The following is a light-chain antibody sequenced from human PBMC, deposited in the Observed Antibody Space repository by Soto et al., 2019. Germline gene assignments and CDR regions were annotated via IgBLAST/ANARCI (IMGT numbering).Light chain of an antibody. Sequence: QSALTQPASVSGSPGQSITISCTGTSSDVGNYNLVSWYQHYPGKAPKVMIYEGYKRPSGVSNRFSGSKSGNTASLTISGLQAEDEADYYCCSYAGSSTWVFGGGTKVTVL. J-gene: IGLJ3*02. CDR1: SSDVGNYNL. V-gene: IGLV2-23*01. CDR3: CSYAGSSTWV. CDR2: EGY.